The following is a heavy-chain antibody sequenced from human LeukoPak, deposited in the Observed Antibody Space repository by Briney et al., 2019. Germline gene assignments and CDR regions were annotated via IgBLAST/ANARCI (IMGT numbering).Heavy chain of an antibody. Sequence: PSETLSLTCAVYGGSFSGYYWSWIRQPPGKGLEWIGEINHSGSTNYNPSLKSRVTISVDTSKNQFSLKLSSVTAADTAVYYCARELGSGRFGRWGQGTLVTVSS. J-gene: IGHJ4*02. V-gene: IGHV4-34*01. CDR2: INHSGST. CDR3: ARELGSGRFGR. CDR1: GGSFSGYY. D-gene: IGHD3-10*01.